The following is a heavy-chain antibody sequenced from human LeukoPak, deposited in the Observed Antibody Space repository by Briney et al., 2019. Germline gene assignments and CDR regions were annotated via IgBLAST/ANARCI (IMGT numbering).Heavy chain of an antibody. D-gene: IGHD1-26*01. V-gene: IGHV4-61*02. Sequence: SQTLSLTCTVSGGSINSGSYFWSWIRQPAGEGLEWIGRIYTSGITNYNSSLMSRATISIDTSKNQFSLKLSSVTAADTAVYYCARSNSGSYRELDYWGQGALVTVSS. CDR2: IYTSGIT. J-gene: IGHJ4*02. CDR3: ARSNSGSYRELDY. CDR1: GGSINSGSYF.